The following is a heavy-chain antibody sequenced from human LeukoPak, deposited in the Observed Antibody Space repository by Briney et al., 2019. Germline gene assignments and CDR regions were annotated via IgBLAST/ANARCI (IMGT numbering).Heavy chain of an antibody. CDR1: GYTFTGYY. CDR2: INPNSGGT. V-gene: IGHV1-2*06. CDR3: ARDRRGYQLHYYYYYYMDV. Sequence: ASVKVSCKASGYTFTGYYMHWVRQAPGQGLEWMGRINPNSGGTNYAQKFQGRVTMTRDTSISTAYMELSRLRSDDTAVYYCARDRRGYQLHYYYYYYMDVWGKGTTVTVSS. J-gene: IGHJ6*03. D-gene: IGHD2-2*01.